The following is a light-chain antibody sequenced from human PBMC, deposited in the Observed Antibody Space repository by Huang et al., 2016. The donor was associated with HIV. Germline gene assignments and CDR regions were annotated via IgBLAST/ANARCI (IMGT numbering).Light chain of an antibody. CDR1: QCIGNC. J-gene: IGKJ2*01. CDR2: YGS. V-gene: IGKV6-21*02. Sequence: EIVLTQSPDFQSVTPKEKVPITCRASQCIGNCLHWYQQKPNQSPKRLNEYGSQSIAGVPSRFSGGGSGTEFTLIISSLEAEDIATYYCHQSSKLPVTFGQGTKLDIK. CDR3: HQSSKLPVT.